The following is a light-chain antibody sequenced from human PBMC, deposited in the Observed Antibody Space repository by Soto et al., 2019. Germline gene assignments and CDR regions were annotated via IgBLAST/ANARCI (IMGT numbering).Light chain of an antibody. CDR3: CSYAGSYTWM. Sequence: QSVLTQPHSVSGSPGQSVTISCTGTSSDVGGYIFVSWYQRRPGKAPKLMIYDVNKRPSGVPDRFSGSKSGNTASLTISGLQAEDEADYFCCSYAGSYTWMFGGGTKLTVL. CDR1: SSDVGGYIF. V-gene: IGLV2-11*01. J-gene: IGLJ3*02. CDR2: DVN.